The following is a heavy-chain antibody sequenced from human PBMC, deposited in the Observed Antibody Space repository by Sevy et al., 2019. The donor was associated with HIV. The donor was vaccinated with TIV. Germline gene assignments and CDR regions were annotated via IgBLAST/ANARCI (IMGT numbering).Heavy chain of an antibody. CDR3: AKDSGSGWIILRGLDY. V-gene: IGHV3-33*06. J-gene: IGHJ4*02. Sequence: GGSLRLSCAASGFTFSSYGMHWVRQAPGKGLEWEAVIWYDGSNKYYADSVKGRFTISRDNSKNTLYLQMNSLRAEDTAVYYCAKDSGSGWIILRGLDYWGQGTLVTVSS. CDR2: IWYDGSNK. D-gene: IGHD6-19*01. CDR1: GFTFSSYG.